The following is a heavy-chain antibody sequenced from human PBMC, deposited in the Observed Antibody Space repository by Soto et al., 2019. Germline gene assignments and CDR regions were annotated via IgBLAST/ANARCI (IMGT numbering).Heavy chain of an antibody. V-gene: IGHV1-69*12. Sequence: QVQLVQSGAEVKKPGSSVNVSCKTSGATFGNTAVTWVRQAPGQGLEWMGGIVPMFGTANYAQKFQGRVPITADEPTNTAYRELSSLRSADTAVYYCARDGDPGYAFWSGPLGGGRFDPWGQGTLVTVSS. CDR1: GATFGNTA. CDR2: IVPMFGTA. J-gene: IGHJ5*02. D-gene: IGHD3-3*01. CDR3: ARDGDPGYAFWSGPLGGGRFDP.